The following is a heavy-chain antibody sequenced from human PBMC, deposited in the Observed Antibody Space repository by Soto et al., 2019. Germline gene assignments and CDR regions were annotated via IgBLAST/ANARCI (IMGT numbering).Heavy chain of an antibody. V-gene: IGHV1-69*13. Sequence: ASVKVSCKASGGTFSSYAISWVRQAPGQGLERMGGIIPIFGTANYAQKFQGRVTITADESTSTAYMELSSLRSEDTAVYYCARSLTVAGTRDWFDPWGQGTLVTVSS. CDR1: GGTFSSYA. CDR3: ARSLTVAGTRDWFDP. D-gene: IGHD6-19*01. J-gene: IGHJ5*02. CDR2: IIPIFGTA.